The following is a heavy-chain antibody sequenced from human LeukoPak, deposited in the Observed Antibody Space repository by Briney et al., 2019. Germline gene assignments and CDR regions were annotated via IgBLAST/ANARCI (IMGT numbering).Heavy chain of an antibody. CDR2: SYYSGST. J-gene: IGHJ4*02. CDR1: GGSLSSGDYY. D-gene: IGHD2-2*01. CDR3: ARVRCSSISCPIDY. Sequence: PSETLSLTCTVSGGSLSSGDYYWRWIRQPPGKGLEWIGCSYYSGSTYYNPSLKSRVIISIDTSKNQFSLKLSSVTAADTAVYYCARVRCSSISCPIDYWGQGTLVTVSS. V-gene: IGHV4-30-4*08.